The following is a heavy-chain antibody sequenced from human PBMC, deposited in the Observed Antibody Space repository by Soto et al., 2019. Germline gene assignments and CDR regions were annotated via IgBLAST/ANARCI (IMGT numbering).Heavy chain of an antibody. CDR2: ISYSGST. CDR1: GGSISSGFYY. J-gene: IGHJ4*02. CDR3: ARSAFGVVLDYSYFDY. D-gene: IGHD3-3*01. V-gene: IGHV4-31*03. Sequence: TSETLSLTCTVSGGSISSGFYYWSWIRQHPGEGLEWIGYISYSGSTYYNPSLKSRVAISVDTSKIQFSLKLSSVTAADTAVYYCARSAFGVVLDYSYFDYWGQGTLVTVSS.